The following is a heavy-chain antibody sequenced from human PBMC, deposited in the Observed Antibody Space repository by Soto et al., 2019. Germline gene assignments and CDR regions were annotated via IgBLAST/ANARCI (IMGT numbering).Heavy chain of an antibody. CDR2: IYYSGST. D-gene: IGHD5-18*01. J-gene: IGHJ4*02. CDR1: GGSISSSSYY. CDR3: ARLVGYSYGTFDY. Sequence: SGTLSLTCTVSGGSISSSSYYWGWIRQPPGKGLEWIGSIYYSGSTYYNPSLKSRVTISVDTSKNQFSLKLSSVTAADTAVYYCARLVGYSYGTFDYWGQGTLVTVSS. V-gene: IGHV4-39*01.